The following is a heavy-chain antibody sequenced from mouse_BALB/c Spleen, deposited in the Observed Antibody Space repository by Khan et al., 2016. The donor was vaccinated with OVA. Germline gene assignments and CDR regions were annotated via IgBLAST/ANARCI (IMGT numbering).Heavy chain of an antibody. CDR3: DRNRDGGSYWYFDV. CDR2: IWAGGSS. J-gene: IGHJ1*01. Sequence: QVQLKESGPGLVAPSQSLSITCTVSGFPLSRYTVHWIRQPPGKGLEWLGMIWAGGSSDYNSALKSRLTINKDNSKSQVFLIMNSLQTDDTAIYXCDRNRDGGSYWYFDVWGAGTTVTVSS. V-gene: IGHV2-6-4*01. D-gene: IGHD1-2*01. CDR1: GFPLSRYT.